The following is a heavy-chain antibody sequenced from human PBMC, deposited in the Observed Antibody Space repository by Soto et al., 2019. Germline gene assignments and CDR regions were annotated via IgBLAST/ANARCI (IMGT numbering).Heavy chain of an antibody. CDR1: GGSISSYY. Sequence: SETLSLTCTVSGGSISSYYWSWIRQPPGKGLEWIGSISYSGSTDYSPSLKSRVTISVDTSKNQFSLKLSSVTAADTALYYCAKMGIAAARDWLAPWGQGTLVPVS. CDR3: AKMGIAAARDWLAP. D-gene: IGHD6-13*01. J-gene: IGHJ5*02. CDR2: ISYSGST. V-gene: IGHV4-59*08.